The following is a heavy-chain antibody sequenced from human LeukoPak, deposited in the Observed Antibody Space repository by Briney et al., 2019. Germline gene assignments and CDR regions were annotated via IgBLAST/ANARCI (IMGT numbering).Heavy chain of an antibody. D-gene: IGHD5-18*01. J-gene: IGHJ4*02. V-gene: IGHV3-23*01. CDR1: GFTFSSYA. Sequence: QPGGSLRLSCAASGFTFSSYAMSWVRQAPGKGLEWVSAISGSGSTIYYADSVKGRFTISRDNAKNSLYLQMNSLRAEDTAVYYCAPMTTAMVGYWGQGTLVTVSS. CDR3: APMTTAMVGY. CDR2: ISGSGSTI.